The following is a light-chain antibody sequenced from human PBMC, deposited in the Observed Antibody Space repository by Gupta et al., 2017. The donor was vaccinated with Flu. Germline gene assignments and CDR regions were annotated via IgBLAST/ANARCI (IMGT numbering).Light chain of an antibody. CDR3: RQSVVDPWT. Sequence: LSAAVGDRIVITGLARHYIDFYLSWYQQKPARAPTLLISGGGRRQRGVPSRFSGTAYGTNFTLAITGLQPAAFAIYYCRQSVVDPWTFGQGTTV. CDR2: GGG. CDR1: HYIDFY. J-gene: IGKJ1*01. V-gene: IGKV1-39*01.